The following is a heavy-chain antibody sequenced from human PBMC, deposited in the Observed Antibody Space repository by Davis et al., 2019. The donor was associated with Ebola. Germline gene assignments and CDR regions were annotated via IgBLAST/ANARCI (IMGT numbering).Heavy chain of an antibody. D-gene: IGHD1-1*01. Sequence: GGSLRLSCAVSGFTLRSYVVSWVRQAPGAGLELVSSMSTSGSKTDYGDSVKGRFTISRDNSMNMLYLQMTSLRAEDTAVYYCAKDKGKYKYYFDYWGQGTLVTVSS. V-gene: IGHV3-23*01. J-gene: IGHJ4*02. CDR1: GFTLRSYV. CDR3: AKDKGKYKYYFDY. CDR2: MSTSGSKT.